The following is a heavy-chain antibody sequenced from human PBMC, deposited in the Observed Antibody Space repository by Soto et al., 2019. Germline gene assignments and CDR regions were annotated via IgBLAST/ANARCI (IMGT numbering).Heavy chain of an antibody. D-gene: IGHD2-15*01. CDR1: GYTFTGYY. J-gene: IGHJ4*02. CDR3: ARDQRGYCSGGSCSQLDY. Sequence: GASVKVSCKASGYTFTGYYMHWVRQAPGKGLEWMGWINPNSGGTNYAQKFQGWVTMTRDTSISTAYMELSRLRSDDTAVYYCARDQRGYCSGGSCSQLDYWGQGTLVTAPQ. V-gene: IGHV1-2*04. CDR2: INPNSGGT.